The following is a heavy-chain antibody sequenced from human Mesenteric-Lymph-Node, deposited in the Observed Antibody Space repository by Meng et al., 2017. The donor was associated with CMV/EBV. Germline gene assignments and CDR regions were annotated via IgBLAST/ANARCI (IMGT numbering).Heavy chain of an antibody. J-gene: IGHJ5*02. V-gene: IGHV3-48*04. CDR2: ISSSSSTI. CDR1: GFTFNSYS. Sequence: GESLKISCAASGFTFNSYSMNWVRQAPGKGLEWVSYISSSSSTIYYADSVKGRITISRDNAKNSLYLQMNSLRAEDTAVYYCARREGNWFDPWGQGTLVTVSS. CDR3: ARREGNWFDP.